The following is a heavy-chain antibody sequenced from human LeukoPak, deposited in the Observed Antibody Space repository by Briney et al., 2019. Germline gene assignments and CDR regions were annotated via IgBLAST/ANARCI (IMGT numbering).Heavy chain of an antibody. Sequence: ASVEVSCKASGYSFTSNYIHWVRQAPGQGLEWMGMIYPRDGSTSYAQKFQGRVTVTRDTSTSTVHMELSGLRSEDTAVYYCARDQEAFDYWGQGTLVTVSS. CDR1: GYSFTSNY. CDR2: IYPRDGST. CDR3: ARDQEAFDY. V-gene: IGHV1-46*01. J-gene: IGHJ4*02.